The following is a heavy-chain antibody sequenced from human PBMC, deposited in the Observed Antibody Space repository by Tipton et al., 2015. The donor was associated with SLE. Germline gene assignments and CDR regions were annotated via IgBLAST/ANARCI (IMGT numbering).Heavy chain of an antibody. CDR3: AATVTALSGAVYYGMDV. D-gene: IGHD2-8*02. J-gene: IGHJ6*02. CDR1: GFTFSTSA. Sequence: QSGAEVKKPGTSVKVSCKASGFTFSTSAMHWVRQARGQRPEWIGWIVVGSGLTTYAQKFQERVTISSDMSTTTVFLELSSLGSEDTAMYYCAATVTALSGAVYYGMDVWGHGTTVTVSS. V-gene: IGHV1-58*02. CDR2: IVVGSGLT.